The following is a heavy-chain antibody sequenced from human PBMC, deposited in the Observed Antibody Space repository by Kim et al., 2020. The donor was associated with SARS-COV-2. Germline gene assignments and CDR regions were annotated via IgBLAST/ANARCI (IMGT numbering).Heavy chain of an antibody. J-gene: IGHJ4*02. CDR2: ISVTDAI. V-gene: IGHV3-48*02. Sequence: GGSLRLSCAASGFTFTTYNMNWVRQASGKGLEWISYISVTDAIYYADSVKGRFTISRDYAKNSLDLQMNSLRDEDTAVYYCARDWNWGIDVWGQGTLVTV. CDR1: GFTFTTYN. D-gene: IGHD7-27*01. CDR3: ARDWNWGIDV.